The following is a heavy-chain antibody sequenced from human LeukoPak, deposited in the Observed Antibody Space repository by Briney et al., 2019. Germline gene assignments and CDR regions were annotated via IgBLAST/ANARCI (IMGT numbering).Heavy chain of an antibody. CDR2: ISWNSGNI. CDR1: GFTFSNCA. Sequence: PGGSLRLSCEASGFTFSNCAMHWVRQAPGKGLEWVSGISWNSGNIGYADSVKGRFTISRDNAKNSVYLQMSSLRAEDTGVYYCATTLNIATPGHLWGQGALVTVSS. CDR3: ATTLNIATPGHL. V-gene: IGHV3-9*01. D-gene: IGHD6-13*01. J-gene: IGHJ4*02.